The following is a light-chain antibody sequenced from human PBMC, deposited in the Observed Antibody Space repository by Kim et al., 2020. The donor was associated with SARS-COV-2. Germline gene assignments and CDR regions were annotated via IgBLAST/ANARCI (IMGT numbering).Light chain of an antibody. CDR2: RNN. CDR3: AAWDDSLNGVV. Sequence: QSVLTQPPSASGTPGQTVSIACSGSRSNIGSNTVFWYQQFPGTAPKLLIYRNNQRPSGVPDRVSGSKSDTSASLVISWLQSEDEADYYCAAWDDSLNGVVFGGGTQLTVL. J-gene: IGLJ2*01. CDR1: RSNIGSNT. V-gene: IGLV1-44*01.